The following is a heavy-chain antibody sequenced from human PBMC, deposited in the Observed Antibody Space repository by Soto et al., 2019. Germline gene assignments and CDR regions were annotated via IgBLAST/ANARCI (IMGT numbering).Heavy chain of an antibody. CDR2: IHPSDSHT. J-gene: IGHJ4*02. Sequence: GESLKISCKGSGYSFPNYWISWVRQVPGKGLEWVGRIHPSDSHTNYSPSFQGHVIISADKSISTAYLQWNSLKAPDTAIYYCARHFYDSCYYRGEDYWGKGPLVTVSS. CDR1: GYSFPNYW. CDR3: ARHFYDSCYYRGEDY. V-gene: IGHV5-10-1*01. D-gene: IGHD3-10*01.